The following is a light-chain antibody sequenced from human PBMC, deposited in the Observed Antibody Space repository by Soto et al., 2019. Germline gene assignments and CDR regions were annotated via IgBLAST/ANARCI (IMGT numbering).Light chain of an antibody. V-gene: IGKV1-5*03. CDR2: KAS. CDR1: QTINTW. CDR3: QQYNSYQYS. J-gene: IGKJ2*03. Sequence: DIQMTQSPSTLSASVGDRVTITCRASQTINTWLAWYQQRPGRALKLLIYKASSLESGFPSRFSGSGSGTEFTLTISSLQPDDFASYYCQQYNSYQYSFGQGTKLEIK.